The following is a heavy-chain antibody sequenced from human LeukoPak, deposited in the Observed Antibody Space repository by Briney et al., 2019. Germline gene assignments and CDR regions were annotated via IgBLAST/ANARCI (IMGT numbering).Heavy chain of an antibody. J-gene: IGHJ3*02. Sequence: GESLKISCQVSGYIFTNYWIGWVRQMPGKGLESVGLIYPADSDTTYSPSFQGRVTISADKSTSTVSLQWSSLRASDTAMYYCAVTMVRGQAFDIWGQGTMVTVSS. CDR1: GYIFTNYW. CDR2: IYPADSDT. V-gene: IGHV5-51*01. CDR3: AVTMVRGQAFDI. D-gene: IGHD3-10*01.